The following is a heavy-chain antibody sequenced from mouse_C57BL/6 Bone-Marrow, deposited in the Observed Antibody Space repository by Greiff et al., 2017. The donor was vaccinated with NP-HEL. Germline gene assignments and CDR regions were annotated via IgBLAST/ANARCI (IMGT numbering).Heavy chain of an antibody. CDR3: ARIYYYGRDAMDY. CDR2: ISDGGSYT. V-gene: IGHV5-4*03. D-gene: IGHD1-1*01. J-gene: IGHJ4*01. CDR1: GFTFSSYA. Sequence: DVKLVESGGGLVKPGGSLKLSCAASGFTFSSYAMSWVRQTPEKRLEWVATISDGGSYTYYPDNVKGRFTISRDNAKNNLYLQMSHLKSEDTAMYYCARIYYYGRDAMDYWGQGTSVTVSS.